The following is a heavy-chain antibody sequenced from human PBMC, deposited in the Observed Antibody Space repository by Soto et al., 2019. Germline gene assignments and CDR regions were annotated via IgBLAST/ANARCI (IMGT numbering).Heavy chain of an antibody. CDR2: IYYSGST. D-gene: IGHD5-12*01. J-gene: IGHJ4*02. CDR1: GGSISSYY. Sequence: PSETLSLTCTVSGGSISSYYWSWIRQPPGKGLEWIGYIYYSGSTNYNPSLKSRVTISVDTSKNQFSLKLSSVTAADTAVYYCARGRVLRFAVREYVHWGQENLLTISS. V-gene: IGHV4-59*12. CDR3: ARGRVLRFAVREYVH.